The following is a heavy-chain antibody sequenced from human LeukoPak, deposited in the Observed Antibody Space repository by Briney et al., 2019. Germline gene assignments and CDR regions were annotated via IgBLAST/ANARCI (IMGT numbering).Heavy chain of an antibody. CDR3: ARDDSSGYFFDY. J-gene: IGHJ4*02. D-gene: IGHD3-22*01. V-gene: IGHV3-33*01. CDR1: GSTFSSYG. Sequence: GRSLRLSCAASGSTFSSYGMHWVRQAPGKGLEWVAVIWYDGSNKYYADSVKGRFTISRDNSKNTLYLQMNSLRAEDTAVYYCARDDSSGYFFDYWGQGTLVTVSS. CDR2: IWYDGSNK.